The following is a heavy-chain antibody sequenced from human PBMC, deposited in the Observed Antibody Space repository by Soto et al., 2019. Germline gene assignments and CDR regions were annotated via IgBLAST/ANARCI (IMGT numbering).Heavy chain of an antibody. CDR1: GFTFTDYY. CDR3: ARVSGSGYYRPPLFDY. V-gene: IGHV1-2*02. Sequence: ASVKVSCKASGFTFTDYYIHWVRQAPGQGLEWMGWINPNTGGTIYAEKFQGGVTMTRDTSLSTAYMELSSLRSDDTAVYYCARVSGSGYYRPPLFDYWGQGTLVTVSS. J-gene: IGHJ4*02. CDR2: INPNTGGT. D-gene: IGHD3-3*01.